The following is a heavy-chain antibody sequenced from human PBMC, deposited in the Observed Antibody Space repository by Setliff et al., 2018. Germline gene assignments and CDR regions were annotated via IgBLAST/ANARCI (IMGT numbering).Heavy chain of an antibody. Sequence: GGSLRLSCVASGFTFSRYWMSWVRQAPGKGLEWVSYISSSSSSIYYADSVKGRFTISRDNAKNSLYLQMNSLRAEDTAVYYCARDGGEYWGQGTLVTVSS. CDR1: GFTFSRYW. CDR2: ISSSSSSI. J-gene: IGHJ4*02. D-gene: IGHD3-16*01. CDR3: ARDGGEY. V-gene: IGHV3-48*04.